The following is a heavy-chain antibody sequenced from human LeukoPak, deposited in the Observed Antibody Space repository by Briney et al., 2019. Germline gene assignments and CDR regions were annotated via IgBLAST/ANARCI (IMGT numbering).Heavy chain of an antibody. D-gene: IGHD3-16*02. V-gene: IGHV4-59*08. J-gene: IGHJ3*02. CDR2: IYYSGST. CDR3: ARHRLSYDYVWGSYRFSVYAFDI. Sequence: KPSETLSLTCTVSGGSISSYYWSWIRQPPGKGLEWIGYIYYSGSTNYNPSLKSRVTISVDTSKNQFSLKLSSVTAADTAVYYCARHRLSYDYVWGSYRFSVYAFDIWGQGTMVTVSS. CDR1: GGSISSYY.